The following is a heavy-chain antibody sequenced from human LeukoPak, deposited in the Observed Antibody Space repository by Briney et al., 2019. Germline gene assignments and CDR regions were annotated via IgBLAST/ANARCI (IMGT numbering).Heavy chain of an antibody. CDR2: INPNSGGT. J-gene: IGHJ4*02. CDR1: GYTFNDYY. Sequence: ASVKVSCKASGYTFNDYYMHWVRQAPGQGLEWMGWINPNSGGTNYAQKFHGRVTMTRDTSISTAYMELSRLRSDDTAVYYCARGGHYGDYFYLDYWGQGTLVTVSS. V-gene: IGHV1-2*02. D-gene: IGHD4-17*01. CDR3: ARGGHYGDYFYLDY.